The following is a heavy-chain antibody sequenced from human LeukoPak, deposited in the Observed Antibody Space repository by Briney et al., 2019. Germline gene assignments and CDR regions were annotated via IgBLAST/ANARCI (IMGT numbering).Heavy chain of an antibody. J-gene: IGHJ6*02. CDR2: TYYRSKWNN. V-gene: IGHV6-1*01. CDR1: GDSVSSNSAA. CDR3: ARGRPSYYGMDV. Sequence: SQTLSLTCAISGDSVSSNSAAWNWIRQSSSRGLEWLGRTYYRSKWNNDYALSVKSRITINPDTSKNQFSLQLNSVTPEDTAVYYCARGRPSYYGMDVWGQGTTVTVSS.